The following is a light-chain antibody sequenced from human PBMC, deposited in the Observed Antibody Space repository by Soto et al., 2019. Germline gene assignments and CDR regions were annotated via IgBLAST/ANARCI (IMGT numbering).Light chain of an antibody. CDR3: QQLNSYPLT. CDR2: AAS. J-gene: IGKJ4*01. CDR1: QGISSY. Sequence: DIQLTQSPSFLSASVGDRVTITCRASQGISSYLAWYQQKPGKAPKLLIYAASTLHSVVPSRFSGSGSGTEFTLTISSLQPEDFATYYCQQLNSYPLTFGGGTKVEIK. V-gene: IGKV1-9*01.